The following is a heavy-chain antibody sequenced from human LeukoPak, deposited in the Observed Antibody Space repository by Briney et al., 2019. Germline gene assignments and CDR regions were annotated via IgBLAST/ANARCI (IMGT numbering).Heavy chain of an antibody. CDR3: AKHSSIRRFGELLMFRKWFDP. D-gene: IGHD3-10*01. J-gene: IGHJ5*02. V-gene: IGHV3-23*01. Sequence: GGSLRLSCAASGFTFSSYGMSWVRQAPGRGLEWVSAISGSGGSTYYADSVKGRFTISRDNSKNTLYLQMNSLRAEDTAVYYCAKHSSIRRFGELLMFRKWFDPWGQGTLVTVSS. CDR1: GFTFSSYG. CDR2: ISGSGGST.